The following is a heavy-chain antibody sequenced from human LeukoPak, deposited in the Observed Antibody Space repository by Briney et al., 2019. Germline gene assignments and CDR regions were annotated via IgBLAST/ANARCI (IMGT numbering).Heavy chain of an antibody. Sequence: GSLRLSCAASGFTFSPYSMNWVRQAPGKGLEWVSSISSSSGYIYYADSVKGRFTISRDNAKNSLYLQMNSLRAEDTAVYYCARSKWSSTNLMPPYFDYWGQGTPVTVSS. D-gene: IGHD2-2*01. CDR1: GFTFSPYS. CDR2: ISSSSGYI. V-gene: IGHV3-21*01. CDR3: ARSKWSSTNLMPPYFDY. J-gene: IGHJ4*02.